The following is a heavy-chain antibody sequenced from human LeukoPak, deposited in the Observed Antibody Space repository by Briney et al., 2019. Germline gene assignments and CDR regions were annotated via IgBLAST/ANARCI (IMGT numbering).Heavy chain of an antibody. V-gene: IGHV4-34*01. CDR3: ARQGDSWIQLWLDSPYYFDY. CDR2: INHSGST. J-gene: IGHJ4*02. D-gene: IGHD5-18*01. Sequence: SETLSLTCAVYGGSFSGYYWSWIRQPPGKGLEWIGEINHSGSTNYNPSLKSRVTISVDTSKNQFSLKLSSVTAADTAVYYCARQGDSWIQLWLDSPYYFDYWGQGTLVTVSS. CDR1: GGSFSGYY.